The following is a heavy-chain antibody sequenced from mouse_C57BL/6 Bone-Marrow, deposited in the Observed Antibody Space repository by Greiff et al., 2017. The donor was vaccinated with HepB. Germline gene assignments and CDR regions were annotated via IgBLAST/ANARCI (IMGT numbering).Heavy chain of an antibody. Sequence: LQQSGGGLVQPGGSLKLSCAASGFTFSDYYMYWVRQTPEKRLEWVAYISNGGGSTYYPDTVKGRFTISRDNAKNTLYLQMSRLKSEDTAMYYCARRTVLYYAMDYWGQGTSVTVSS. J-gene: IGHJ4*01. V-gene: IGHV5-12*01. CDR2: ISNGGGST. CDR3: ARRTVLYYAMDY. CDR1: GFTFSDYY.